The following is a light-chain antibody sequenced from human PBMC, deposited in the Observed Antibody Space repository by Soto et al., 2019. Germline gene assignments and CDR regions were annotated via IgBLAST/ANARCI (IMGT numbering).Light chain of an antibody. CDR3: QQYGVTPPNT. J-gene: IGKJ4*01. CDR2: GAS. CDR1: QIVSSTY. V-gene: IGKV3-20*01. Sequence: EIVLTQSPGTLSLSPGERATLSCRASQIVSSTYLAWFQQKPGQAPRLLIYGASTRATGIPDRFSGSGSGTDFTLTISGLEPADFALYYCQQYGVTPPNTFGGGTKVEV.